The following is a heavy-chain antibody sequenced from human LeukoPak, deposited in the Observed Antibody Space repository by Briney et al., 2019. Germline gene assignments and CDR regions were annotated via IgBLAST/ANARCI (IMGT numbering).Heavy chain of an antibody. D-gene: IGHD5-18*01. CDR2: IIPIFGTA. CDR1: GGTFSSYA. V-gene: IGHV1-69*13. J-gene: IGHJ4*02. CDR3: ARVVYSYGYVYFDY. Sequence: ASVKVSCKASGGTFSSYAISWVRQAPGQGLEWMGGIIPIFGTANYAQKFQGRVTITADESTSTAYMELSSLRSEDTAVYYCARVVYSYGYVYFDYWGQGTLVTVSS.